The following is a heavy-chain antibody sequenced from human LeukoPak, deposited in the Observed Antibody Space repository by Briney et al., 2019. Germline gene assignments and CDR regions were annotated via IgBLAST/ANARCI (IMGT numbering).Heavy chain of an antibody. J-gene: IGHJ4*02. CDR2: INHSGST. D-gene: IGHD3-9*01. Sequence: SETLSLTFAVYGGSFSGYYWSWIRQPPGKGLEWIGEINHSGSTNYNPSLKSRVTISVDTSKNQFSLKLSSVTAADTAVYYCARGRYSGYYDILTGYSPTFDYWGQGTLVTVPS. CDR1: GGSFSGYY. CDR3: ARGRYSGYYDILTGYSPTFDY. V-gene: IGHV4-34*01.